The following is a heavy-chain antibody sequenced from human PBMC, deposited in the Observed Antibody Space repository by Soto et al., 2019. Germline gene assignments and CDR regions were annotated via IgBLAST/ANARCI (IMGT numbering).Heavy chain of an antibody. CDR3: ARDLVVVPAAIDYYYYYMDV. Sequence: GASVKVSCKASGYTFTSYGSSWVRQAPGQGLEWMGWISAYNGNTNYAQKLQGRVTMTTDTSTSTAYMELRSLRSDDTAVFYCARDLVVVPAAIDYYYYYMDVWGKGTTVTVSS. V-gene: IGHV1-18*01. CDR2: ISAYNGNT. J-gene: IGHJ6*03. CDR1: GYTFTSYG. D-gene: IGHD2-2*01.